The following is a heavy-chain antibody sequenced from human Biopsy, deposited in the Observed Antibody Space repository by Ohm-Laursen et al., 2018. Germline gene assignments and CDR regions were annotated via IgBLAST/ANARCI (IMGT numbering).Heavy chain of an antibody. J-gene: IGHJ4*02. CDR3: VRRPLYNTFSVFEQGFDY. Sequence: SLRLSCAASGFAFSNYWLGWVRQAPGKGLGWVAYMSQDGGQKYSSDAVKGRFTISRDNADSSLYLQMNSLRAEDTAIYYCVRRPLYNTFSVFEQGFDYWGQGTLVTVSS. D-gene: IGHD2/OR15-2a*01. CDR1: GFAFSNYW. CDR2: MSQDGGQK. V-gene: IGHV3-7*01.